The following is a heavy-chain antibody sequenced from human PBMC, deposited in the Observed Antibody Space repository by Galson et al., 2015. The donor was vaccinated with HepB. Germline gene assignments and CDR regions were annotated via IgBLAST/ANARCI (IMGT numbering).Heavy chain of an antibody. V-gene: IGHV3-30*04. CDR2: ISYDGSNK. CDR1: GFTFSSYA. Sequence: SLRLSCAASGFTFSSYAMHWVRQAPGKGLEWVAVISYDGSNKYYADSVKGRFTISRDNSKNTLYLQMNSLRAEDTAVYYCARDTLAVLLWFGELGHIDYWGQGTLVTVSS. CDR3: ARDTLAVLLWFGELGHIDY. D-gene: IGHD3-10*01. J-gene: IGHJ4*02.